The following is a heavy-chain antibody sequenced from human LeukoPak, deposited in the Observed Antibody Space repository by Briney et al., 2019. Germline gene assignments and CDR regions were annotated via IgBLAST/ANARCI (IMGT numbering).Heavy chain of an antibody. CDR1: GFTFGYYH. CDR3: ATGRSVTYCGGTNYYDPWFDP. CDR2: ISTSGSTI. Sequence: PGRSLRLSCAASGFTFGYYHMSWIRQAPGKGLEWVAYISTSGSTIYYAESVKGRFTISRDNARNSLYLQMNSLRAEDTAVYYCATGRSVTYCGGTNYYDPWFDPWGQGTLVSVSS. J-gene: IGHJ5*02. V-gene: IGHV3-11*01. D-gene: IGHD2-2*01.